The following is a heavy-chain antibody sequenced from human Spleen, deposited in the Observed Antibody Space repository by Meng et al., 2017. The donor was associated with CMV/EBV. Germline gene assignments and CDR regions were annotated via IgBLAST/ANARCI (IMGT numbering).Heavy chain of an antibody. CDR3: AREAATRSFSNYYGMDV. CDR2: VSDTGST. D-gene: IGHD6-6*01. CDR1: GGSVTTGSYY. V-gene: IGHV4-61*03. J-gene: IGHJ6*02. Sequence: GPLRLSCTVSGGSVTTGSYYWTWIRQPPGKGLEWIGHVSDTGSTNYSPSLKSRVTISVVTSRNYFSLKLSSVTAADTAVYFCAREAATRSFSNYYGMDVWGQGTTVTVSS.